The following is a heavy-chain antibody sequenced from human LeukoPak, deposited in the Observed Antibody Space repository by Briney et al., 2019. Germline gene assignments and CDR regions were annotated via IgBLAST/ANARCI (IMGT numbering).Heavy chain of an antibody. J-gene: IGHJ4*02. CDR1: GYSISSGYY. D-gene: IGHD3-3*01. CDR3: ARQIFGVAQRFDF. V-gene: IGHV4-38-2*01. Sequence: PSETLSLTCAVSGYSISSGYYWGWIRQPPGKGLEWIGSTYHTGTTYYNPSLKSRVTISLDTSKNQFSLKLSSVTAADTAVYYCARQIFGVAQRFDFWGQGTLVTVSS. CDR2: TYHTGTT.